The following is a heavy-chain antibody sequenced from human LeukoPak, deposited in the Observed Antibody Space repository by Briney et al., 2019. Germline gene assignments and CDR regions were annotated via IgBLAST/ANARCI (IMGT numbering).Heavy chain of an antibody. CDR1: GFSFSGYW. V-gene: IGHV3-7*03. Sequence: GGSLRLSCAASGFSFSGYWMSWVRQAPGKGLEWVANINQGGSEKYYVDSVKGRFTISRDNAKNSLYLQMNSLRAEDTALYHCARNNGMDVWGQGTTVIVSS. CDR2: INQGGSEK. CDR3: ARNNGMDV. J-gene: IGHJ6*02.